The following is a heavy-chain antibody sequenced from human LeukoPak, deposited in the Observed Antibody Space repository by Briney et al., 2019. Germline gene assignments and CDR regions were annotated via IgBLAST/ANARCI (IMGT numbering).Heavy chain of an antibody. CDR1: GYTFTNYG. CDR2: ISAYNGNT. V-gene: IGHV1-18*04. D-gene: IGHD3-22*01. Sequence: ASVKVSCKASGYTFTNYGISWVRQAPGQGLEWMGWISAYNGNTNYAQKLQGRVTMTTDTSTSTAYMELRSLRSDDTAVYYCARESQLGLKNYYDSSGYYPWGQGTLVTVSS. CDR3: ARESQLGLKNYYDSSGYYP. J-gene: IGHJ5*02.